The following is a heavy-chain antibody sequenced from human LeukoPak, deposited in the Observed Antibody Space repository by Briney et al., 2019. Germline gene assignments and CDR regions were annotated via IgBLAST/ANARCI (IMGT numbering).Heavy chain of an antibody. V-gene: IGHV1-2*02. D-gene: IGHD3-22*01. CDR3: ARVETWYYYDSSGYPFDY. J-gene: IGHJ4*02. Sequence: GASVTDSCKGSGYTFPGYYMHWVRQAPGKGLEWMGCIHPNSGGTNYAQKFQGRVTMTRDTSISTAYMELSRLRSDDTAVYYCARVETWYYYDSSGYPFDYWGQGTLVTVSS. CDR1: GYTFPGYY. CDR2: IHPNSGGT.